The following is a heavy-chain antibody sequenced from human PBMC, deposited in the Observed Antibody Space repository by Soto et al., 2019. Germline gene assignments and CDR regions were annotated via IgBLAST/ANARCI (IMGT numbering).Heavy chain of an antibody. CDR3: ARESKFYTSGMDV. CDR1: GFTVSSNY. V-gene: IGHV3-53*01. D-gene: IGHD3-9*01. CDR2: IYSGGST. J-gene: IGHJ6*02. Sequence: GGSLRLSCAASGFTVSSNYMSWVRQAPGKGLEWVSVIYSGGSTYYADSVKGRFTIARDNSKNTLYLQMNSLRAEDTAVYYCARESKFYTSGMDVWGQGTTVTVS.